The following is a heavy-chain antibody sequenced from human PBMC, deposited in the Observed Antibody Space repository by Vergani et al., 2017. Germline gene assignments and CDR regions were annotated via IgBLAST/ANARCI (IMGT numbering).Heavy chain of an antibody. V-gene: IGHV4-59*08. Sequence: QVQLQESGPGLVKPSETLSLTCTVSGGSISSYYWSWIRQPPGKGLEWIGEINHSGSTNYNPSLKSRVTISVDTSKNQFSLKLSSVTAADTAVYYCARHVAAAGTLDYWGQGTLVTVSS. J-gene: IGHJ4*02. CDR2: INHSGST. CDR1: GGSISSYY. CDR3: ARHVAAAGTLDY. D-gene: IGHD6-13*01.